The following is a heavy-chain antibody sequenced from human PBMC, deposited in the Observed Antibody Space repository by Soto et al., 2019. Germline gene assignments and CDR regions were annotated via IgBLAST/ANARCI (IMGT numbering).Heavy chain of an antibody. CDR1: GFIFSDHY. CDR3: ARIVNTAIRGSKGGFDV. Sequence: QPGGSLRLSCAASGFIFSDHYMDWVRQAPGKGLEWVGRIRGKANSDTTEYAASMKGRFTITRDDSKNSLYLQMNSLETEDTAVYYCARIVNTAIRGSKGGFDVWGQGTMVTVSS. V-gene: IGHV3-72*01. CDR2: IRGKANSDTT. J-gene: IGHJ3*01. D-gene: IGHD3-10*01.